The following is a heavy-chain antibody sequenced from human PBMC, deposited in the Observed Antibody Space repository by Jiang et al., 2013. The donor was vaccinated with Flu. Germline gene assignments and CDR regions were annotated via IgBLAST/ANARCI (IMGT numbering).Heavy chain of an antibody. CDR1: GYTFTSYY. D-gene: IGHD3-3*01. V-gene: IGHV1-46*01. CDR3: ARITIFGVVSWPYYYGMDV. CDR2: INPSGGST. Sequence: GAEVKKPGASVKVSCKASGYTFTSYYMHWVRQAPGQGLEWMGIINPSGGSTSYAQKFQGRVTMTRDTSTSTVYMELSSLRPEDTAVYYCARITIFGVVSWPYYYGMDVWGQGTTVTVSS. J-gene: IGHJ6*02.